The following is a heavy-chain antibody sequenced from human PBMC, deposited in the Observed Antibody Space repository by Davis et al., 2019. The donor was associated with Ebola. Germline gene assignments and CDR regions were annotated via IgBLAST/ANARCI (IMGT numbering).Heavy chain of an antibody. V-gene: IGHV4-59*12. CDR1: GGSISSYY. Sequence: SETLSLTCTVSGGSISSYYWSWIRQPPGRGLEWIGEIYHSGSTNYNPSLKSRVTISVDKSKNQFSLKLSSVTAADTAVYYCARAPVVVTADGLYYYYGMDVWGQGTTVTVSS. CDR2: IYHSGST. J-gene: IGHJ6*02. D-gene: IGHD2-21*02. CDR3: ARAPVVVTADGLYYYYGMDV.